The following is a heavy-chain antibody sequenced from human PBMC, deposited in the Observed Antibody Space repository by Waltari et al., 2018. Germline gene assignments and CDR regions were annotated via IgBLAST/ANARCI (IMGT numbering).Heavy chain of an antibody. D-gene: IGHD4-17*01. V-gene: IGHV1-2*02. Sequence: QVQLVQSGAEVREPGASVKVSCKASGYSFTAHYMHWVRQAPGQGPEWMGCIGTTIGGREYAQNIQCRVTLTRDTSISTVYMELRRLRSDDTAVYYCARDVGKHGDNWYFDIWGRGTLVVVSS. CDR1: GYSFTAHY. J-gene: IGHJ2*01. CDR2: IGTTIGGR. CDR3: ARDVGKHGDNWYFDI.